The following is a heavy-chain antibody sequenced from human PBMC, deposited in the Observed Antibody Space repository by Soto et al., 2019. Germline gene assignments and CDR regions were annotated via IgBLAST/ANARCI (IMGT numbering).Heavy chain of an antibody. J-gene: IGHJ5*02. Sequence: PSETLSLTCTVSGGSISSSSYYWGWIRQPPGKGLEWIGSIYYSGSTYYNPSLKSRVTISVDTSKNQFSLKLSSVTAADTAVYYCARGLAAKYYDFWSGPKWFDPWGQGTLVTVSS. CDR3: ARGLAAKYYDFWSGPKWFDP. V-gene: IGHV4-39*01. CDR1: GGSISSSSYY. D-gene: IGHD3-3*01. CDR2: IYYSGST.